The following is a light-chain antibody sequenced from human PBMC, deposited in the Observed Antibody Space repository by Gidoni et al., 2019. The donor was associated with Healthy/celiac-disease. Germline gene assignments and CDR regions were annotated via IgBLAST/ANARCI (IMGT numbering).Light chain of an antibody. Sequence: SSELTQDPAVSVALGQTVRITCQGDSLRSYYASWYQQKPGQAPVLVIYGKNNRPSGIPDRFSGSSSGNTASLTITGAQAEDEADYYCNSRDSSGNPNVVFGGGPKLTVL. CDR1: SLRSYY. CDR2: GKN. J-gene: IGLJ2*01. CDR3: NSRDSSGNPNVV. V-gene: IGLV3-19*01.